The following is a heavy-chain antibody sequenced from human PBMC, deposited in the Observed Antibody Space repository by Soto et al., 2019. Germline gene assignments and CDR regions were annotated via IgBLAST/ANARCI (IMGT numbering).Heavy chain of an antibody. CDR2: INPYNGNT. CDR3: ARVGVGLAAPRVWPY. CDR1: GYTFTSYG. J-gene: IGHJ4*02. V-gene: IGHV1-18*01. Sequence: GASVKVSCKASGYTFTSYGISWVRQAPGQGLEWMAWINPYNGNTKYAEKFLGRVTVTTDTSTATAYMEVRSLTSDDTAVFYCARVGVGLAAPRVWPYWGQGXPVTVYS. D-gene: IGHD6-13*01.